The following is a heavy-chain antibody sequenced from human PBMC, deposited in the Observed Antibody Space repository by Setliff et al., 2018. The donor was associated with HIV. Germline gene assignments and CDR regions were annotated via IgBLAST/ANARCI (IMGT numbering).Heavy chain of an antibody. J-gene: IGHJ4*02. CDR1: GFTFSTYA. V-gene: IGHV3-23*01. CDR2: ISGGGYTT. Sequence: PGGSLRLSCAASGFTFSTYAMSWVRQAPGKGLEWVSGISGGGYTTYYADSVKGRFTISRDNPENTVYLQMDSLRPEDTSLYYCARGGLYGSGSYFGWGFLDHWGQGTLVTVSS. D-gene: IGHD3-10*01. CDR3: ARGGLYGSGSYFGWGFLDH.